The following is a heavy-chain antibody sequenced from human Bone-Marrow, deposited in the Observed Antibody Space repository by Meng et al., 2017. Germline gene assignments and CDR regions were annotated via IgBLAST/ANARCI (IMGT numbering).Heavy chain of an antibody. V-gene: IGHV1-46*01. Sequence: ASVTVSCKASGYTFTSYQMHWVRQAPGQGLEWMGIINPSGGSTSYAQKFQGRVTMTRDTSTITVYMELNSLRSEDTGVYYCARETTKGRAFDIWGQGTMVTVSS. CDR3: ARETTKGRAFDI. CDR2: INPSGGST. CDR1: GYTFTSYQ. J-gene: IGHJ3*02. D-gene: IGHD4-17*01.